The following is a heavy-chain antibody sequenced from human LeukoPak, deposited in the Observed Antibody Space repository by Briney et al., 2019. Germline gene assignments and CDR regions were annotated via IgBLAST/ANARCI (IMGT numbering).Heavy chain of an antibody. CDR1: GGSISSYY. CDR2: IYYSGST. Sequence: KPSETLSLTCTVSGGSISSYYWSWIRQPPGKGLEWIGYIYYSGSTNYNPSLKSRVTISVDTSKNQFSLKLSSVTAADTAVYYCARRLPYSYAGFDYWGQGTLVTVSS. CDR3: ARRLPYSYAGFDY. J-gene: IGHJ4*02. D-gene: IGHD5-18*01. V-gene: IGHV4-59*08.